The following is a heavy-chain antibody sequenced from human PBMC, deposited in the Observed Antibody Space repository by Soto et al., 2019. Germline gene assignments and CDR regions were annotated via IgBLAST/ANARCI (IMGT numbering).Heavy chain of an antibody. CDR3: AKVSGTDYYDSSGDDY. V-gene: IGHV3-23*01. D-gene: IGHD3-22*01. J-gene: IGHJ4*02. Sequence: GGSLRLSCAASGFTFSSYAMSWVRQAPGKGLEWVSAISGSGGSTYYADSVKGRFTISRDNSKNTLYLQMNSLRAEDTAVYYCAKVSGTDYYDSSGDDYWGQGTLVTVSS. CDR2: ISGSGGST. CDR1: GFTFSSYA.